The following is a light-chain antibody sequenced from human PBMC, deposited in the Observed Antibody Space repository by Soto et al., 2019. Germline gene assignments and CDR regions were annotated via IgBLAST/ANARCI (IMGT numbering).Light chain of an antibody. CDR1: SGDVGSYNL. Sequence: QSALTQPASVSGSPGQSITISCTGTSGDVGSYNLVSWHQQHPGKAPKLLIYEDTKRPSGVSYRFSVSKSGNTASLTISGLQAEDEADYYCCSYAGSGMYVFGSGTQLTVL. J-gene: IGLJ7*01. CDR3: CSYAGSGMYV. V-gene: IGLV2-23*01. CDR2: EDT.